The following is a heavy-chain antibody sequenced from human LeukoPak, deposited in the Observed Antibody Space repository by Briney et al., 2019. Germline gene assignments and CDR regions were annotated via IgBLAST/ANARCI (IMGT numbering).Heavy chain of an antibody. V-gene: IGHV3-23*01. Sequence: LSXXAXXFXFXXXXMSXXXQXPXXXXXXXSXXXXSGGSTYYADSVKGRFTISRDNSKNTLYLQMKSLRAEDTAVYYCAKGLLKVGSMKSYYYYGMDVWGQGTTVTVSS. J-gene: IGHJ6*02. CDR2: XXXSGGST. CDR3: AKGLLKVGSMKSYYYYGMDV. D-gene: IGHD3-10*01. CDR1: XFXFXXXX.